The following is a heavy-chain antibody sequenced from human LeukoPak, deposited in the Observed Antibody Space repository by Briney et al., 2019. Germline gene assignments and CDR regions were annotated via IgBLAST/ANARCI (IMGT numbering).Heavy chain of an antibody. CDR1: GESFSGYY. J-gene: IGHJ5*02. Sequence: SETLSLTCAVYGESFSGYYWSWIRQPPGKGLEWIGEINHSGSTNYNPSLKSRVTISEDTSKKQFSLYLSSVTAADTAVYYCARGRRYCSSTSCYRRTNWFDPWGQGTLVTVSS. V-gene: IGHV4-34*01. CDR2: INHSGST. D-gene: IGHD2-2*01. CDR3: ARGRRYCSSTSCYRRTNWFDP.